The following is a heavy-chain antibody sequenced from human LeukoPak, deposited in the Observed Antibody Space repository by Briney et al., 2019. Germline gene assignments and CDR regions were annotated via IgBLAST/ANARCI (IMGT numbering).Heavy chain of an antibody. CDR3: AKDAFVGATNLDY. CDR2: IWYDGSNK. CDR1: GFTFSSYG. J-gene: IGHJ4*02. Sequence: GRSLRLCCAASGFTFSSYGMHWVRQAPGKGLEWVAVIWYDGSNKYYADSVKGRFTISRDNSKNTLYLQMNSLRAEDTAVYYCAKDAFVGATNLDYWGQGTLVTVSS. D-gene: IGHD1-26*01. V-gene: IGHV3-33*06.